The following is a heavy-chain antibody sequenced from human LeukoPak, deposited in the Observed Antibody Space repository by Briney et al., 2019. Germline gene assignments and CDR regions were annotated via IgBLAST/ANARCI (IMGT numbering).Heavy chain of an antibody. D-gene: IGHD1-26*01. Sequence: GGSLRLSCAASGFTFSSYWMHWVRQAPGKGLVWVSRINSDGSSTNYADSVKGRFTISRDNAENSLYLQMNSLRVEDTAVYYCAARSSGNPYFWGQGTLVTVSS. J-gene: IGHJ4*02. V-gene: IGHV3-74*01. CDR1: GFTFSSYW. CDR2: INSDGSST. CDR3: AARSSGNPYF.